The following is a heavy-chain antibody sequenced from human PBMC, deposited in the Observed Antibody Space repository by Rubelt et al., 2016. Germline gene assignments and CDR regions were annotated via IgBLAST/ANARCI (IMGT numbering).Heavy chain of an antibody. Sequence: QVQLVQSGAEVKKPGASVKVSCKASGYTFTSYGISWVRQAPGQGLEWMGWINAYNGDTNYAQKLQGRVTRTTDTATSTAYMELRSLRSDDTAVYYCARDRTWLVPGLDAFDIWGQGTMVTVSS. V-gene: IGHV1-18*01. CDR2: INAYNGDT. D-gene: IGHD6-19*01. CDR1: GYTFTSYG. J-gene: IGHJ3*02. CDR3: ARDRTWLVPGLDAFDI.